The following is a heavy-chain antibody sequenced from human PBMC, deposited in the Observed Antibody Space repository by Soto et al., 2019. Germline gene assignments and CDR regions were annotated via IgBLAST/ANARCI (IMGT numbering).Heavy chain of an antibody. CDR1: GDSISSYY. D-gene: IGHD3-22*01. J-gene: IGHJ6*02. CDR2: IYYSGST. V-gene: IGHV4-59*12. Sequence: SETLSLTCTVSGDSISSYYWSWIRQPPGKGLECIGYIYYSGSTNYNPSLKSRVTISVDTSKDQFSLKLSSVTAADTAVYYCARTYYYDSSGYRRHYYYYGMDVWGQGTTVT. CDR3: ARTYYYDSSGYRRHYYYYGMDV.